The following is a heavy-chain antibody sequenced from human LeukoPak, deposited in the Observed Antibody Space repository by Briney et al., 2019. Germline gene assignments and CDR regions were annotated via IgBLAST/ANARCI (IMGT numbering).Heavy chain of an antibody. D-gene: IGHD3-16*01. Sequence: GGSLRLSCAASGFTFSSYSMNWVRQAPGKGLEWVSSISSSSSYIYYADPVKGRFTISRGNAKNSLYLQMNSLRAEDTAVYYCARDVVKNVWGSYVEIEANWFDPWGQGTLVTVSS. CDR2: ISSSSSYI. CDR3: ARDVVKNVWGSYVEIEANWFDP. V-gene: IGHV3-21*01. J-gene: IGHJ5*02. CDR1: GFTFSSYS.